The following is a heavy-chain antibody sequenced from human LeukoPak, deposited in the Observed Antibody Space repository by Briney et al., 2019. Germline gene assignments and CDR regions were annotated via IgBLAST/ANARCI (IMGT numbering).Heavy chain of an antibody. J-gene: IGHJ6*02. CDR2: IYYSGST. CDR3: AREGSGYAGGQNYYYYGMDV. D-gene: IGHD5-12*01. V-gene: IGHV4-59*01. Sequence: PSETLSLTCTVSGGSISSYYWSWIRQPPGKGLEWIGYIYYSGSTNYNPSLKSRVTISVDTSKNQFSLKLSSVTAADTAVYYCAREGSGYAGGQNYYYYGMDVWGQGTTVTVSS. CDR1: GGSISSYY.